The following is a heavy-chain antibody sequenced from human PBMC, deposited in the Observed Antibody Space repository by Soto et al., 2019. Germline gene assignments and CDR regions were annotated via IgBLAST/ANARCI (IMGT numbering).Heavy chain of an antibody. V-gene: IGHV2-5*02. D-gene: IGHD5-18*01. CDR3: ARGYSYGYVFAS. CDR1: GFSLRTSGLG. CDR2: IYWDDDK. Sequence: QITLKESGPTLVKPTQTLTLTCTFSGFSLRTSGLGVGWIRQPPGKALEWLALIYWDDDKRYSPSLKSRLTITKDTAKHRVVLTMTNMAPVDTATYCCARGYSYGYVFASWGRGTLVTVSS. J-gene: IGHJ4*02.